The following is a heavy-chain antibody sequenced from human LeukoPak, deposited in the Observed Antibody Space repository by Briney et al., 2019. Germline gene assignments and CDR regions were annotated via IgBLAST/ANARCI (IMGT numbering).Heavy chain of an antibody. Sequence: ASVKVSCKASGYTFTGYYMHWVRQAPGQGLEWMGWINPNSGGTNYAQKFQGWVTMTRDTSISTAYMELSRLRSDDTAVYYCARVEVRRAYAFDIWGQGTMVTVSS. CDR2: INPNSGGT. D-gene: IGHD3-10*01. CDR3: ARVEVRRAYAFDI. CDR1: GYTFTGYY. V-gene: IGHV1-2*04. J-gene: IGHJ3*02.